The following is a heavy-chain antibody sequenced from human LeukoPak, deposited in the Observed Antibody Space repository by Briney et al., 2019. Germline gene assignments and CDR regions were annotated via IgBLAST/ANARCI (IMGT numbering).Heavy chain of an antibody. J-gene: IGHJ4*02. D-gene: IGHD6-19*01. CDR3: AKDKGRDSSGWYCYFDY. CDR2: ISYDGSNK. V-gene: IGHV3-30*18. CDR1: GFTFSSYG. Sequence: GGSLRLSCAASGFTFSSYGMHWVRQAPGKGLEWVAVISYDGSNKYYADSVKGRFTISRDNPKNTLYLQMNSLRAEDTAVYYCAKDKGRDSSGWYCYFDYWGQGTLVTVSS.